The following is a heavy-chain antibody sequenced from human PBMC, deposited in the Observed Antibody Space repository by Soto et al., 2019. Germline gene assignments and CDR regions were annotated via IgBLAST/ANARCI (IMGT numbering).Heavy chain of an antibody. CDR3: ARDELRYFDWLLQSPYYFDY. V-gene: IGHV3-48*01. D-gene: IGHD3-9*01. Sequence: GGSLRLSCAASGFTFSSYSMNWVRQAPGKGLEWVSYISSSSSSTIYYADSVKGRFTISRDNAKNSLYLQMNSLRAEDTAVYYCARDELRYFDWLLQSPYYFDYWGQGTLVTVSS. CDR2: ISSSSSSTI. CDR1: GFTFSSYS. J-gene: IGHJ4*02.